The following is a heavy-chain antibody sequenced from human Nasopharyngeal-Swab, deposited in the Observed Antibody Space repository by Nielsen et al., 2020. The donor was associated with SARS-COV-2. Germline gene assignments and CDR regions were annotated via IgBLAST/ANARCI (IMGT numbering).Heavy chain of an antibody. CDR1: GYTFIGYY. J-gene: IGHJ4*02. CDR2: FNPNSGGT. D-gene: IGHD3-3*01. Sequence: ALVKVSCKTSGYTFIGYYIHWVRQAPGQGLEWMGRFNPNSGGTNYAQELQGRVTMTGDTSISTAYMELSRVRSDDTAMYYCTRDRGSGYFDSWGQGTLVIVSS. CDR3: TRDRGSGYFDS. V-gene: IGHV1-2*06.